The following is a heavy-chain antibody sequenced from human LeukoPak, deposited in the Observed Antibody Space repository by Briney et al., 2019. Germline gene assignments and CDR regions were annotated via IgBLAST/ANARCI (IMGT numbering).Heavy chain of an antibody. D-gene: IGHD2/OR15-2a*01. CDR1: GGTFSSYA. CDR2: IIPIFGTA. V-gene: IGHV1-69*06. J-gene: IGHJ6*03. Sequence: SVKVSCKASGGTFSSYAISWVRQAPGQGLEWMGRIIPIFGTANYAQKSQGRVTITADKSTSTAYMELSSLRSEDTAVYYCAKEPASRLSGYYYMDVWGKGTTVTVSS. CDR3: AKEPASRLSGYYYMDV.